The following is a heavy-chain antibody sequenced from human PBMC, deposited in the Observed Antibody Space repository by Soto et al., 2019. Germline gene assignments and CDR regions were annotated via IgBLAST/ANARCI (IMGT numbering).Heavy chain of an antibody. CDR2: INHSGSA. D-gene: IGHD6-19*01. CDR1: GESFSGHI. Sequence: QVQLQQSGAGLLKPSETLSLTCAVYGESFSGHIWTWIRQTPGKGQQWIGQINHSGSASYNPSLKSRVTISVHSSHSRFSLELSSVTAADTAVYYCAGGLITGSHYSGGWYYFDSWGQGTQVTVSS. CDR3: AGGLITGSHYSGGWYYFDS. J-gene: IGHJ4*02. V-gene: IGHV4-34*01.